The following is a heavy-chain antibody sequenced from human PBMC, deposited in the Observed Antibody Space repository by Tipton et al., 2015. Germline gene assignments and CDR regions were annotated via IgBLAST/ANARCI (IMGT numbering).Heavy chain of an antibody. Sequence: TLSLTCTVFGGSVSSGSAYHWSWIRQPPGKGLEWIGNIDYSGTKNYNPSLKSRVTISLDTSKNQFSLKLSSVTAADTAVYYCARDLEQGMDVCGRGTTVTVSS. CDR1: GGSVSSGSAYH. CDR3: ARDLEQGMDV. V-gene: IGHV4-61*01. J-gene: IGHJ6*02. CDR2: IDYSGTK. D-gene: IGHD5-24*01.